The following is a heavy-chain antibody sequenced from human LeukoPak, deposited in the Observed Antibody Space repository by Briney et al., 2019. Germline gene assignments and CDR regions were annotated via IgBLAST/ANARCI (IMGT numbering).Heavy chain of an antibody. D-gene: IGHD6-19*01. CDR2: INPSGGST. CDR1: GYTFTSYY. V-gene: IGHV1-46*03. Sequence: ASVKVSCKASGYTFTSYYIHWVRQAPGQGLEWMGIINPSGGSTSYAQKFQGRVTMTRDTSTSTVYMELSSLRSEDTAVYYCARVRQQWLTIDYWGQGTLVTVSS. CDR3: ARVRQQWLTIDY. J-gene: IGHJ4*02.